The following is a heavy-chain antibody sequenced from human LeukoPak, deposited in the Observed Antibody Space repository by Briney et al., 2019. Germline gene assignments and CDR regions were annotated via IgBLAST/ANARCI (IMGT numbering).Heavy chain of an antibody. CDR1: GGSISCGGYY. Sequence: PSETLSLTCTVSGGSISCGGYYWSWIRQHPGKGLEWIGYIYYSGSTYYNPSLKSRVTISVDTSKNQFSLKLSSVTAADTAVYYCARDSGKLEMATKLPYYYYYGMDVWGQGTTVTVSS. D-gene: IGHD5-24*01. J-gene: IGHJ6*02. CDR3: ARDSGKLEMATKLPYYYYYGMDV. V-gene: IGHV4-31*03. CDR2: IYYSGST.